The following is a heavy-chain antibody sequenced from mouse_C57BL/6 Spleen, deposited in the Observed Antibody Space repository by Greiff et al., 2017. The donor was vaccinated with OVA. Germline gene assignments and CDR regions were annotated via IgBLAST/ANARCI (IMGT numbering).Heavy chain of an antibody. CDR1: GYTFTSYW. CDR2: IDPSDSYT. CDR3: ASYMDY. D-gene: IGHD1-3*01. Sequence: QVQLQQPGAELVKPGASVKLSCKASGYTFTSYWMQWVKQRPGQGLEWIGEIDPSDSYTNYNQKFKGKATLTVDTSSSTAYMHLSSLTSEDSAVYYCASYMDYWGQGTTLTVSS. J-gene: IGHJ2*01. V-gene: IGHV1-50*01.